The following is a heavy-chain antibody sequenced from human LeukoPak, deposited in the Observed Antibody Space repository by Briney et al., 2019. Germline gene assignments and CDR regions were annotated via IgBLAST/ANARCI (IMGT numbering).Heavy chain of an antibody. J-gene: IGHJ4*02. CDR3: AGWDVSSSNY. V-gene: IGHV3-48*03. D-gene: IGHD1-26*01. CDR1: GFTFSSHE. Sequence: PGGSLRLSCAASGFTFSSHEMNWVRQAPGKGLEWVSYISSSGSTIYYADSVKGRFTVSRDNARDSLFLQMNSLTPDDTAMYYCAGWDVSSSNYWGQGTLVTVSS. CDR2: ISSSGSTI.